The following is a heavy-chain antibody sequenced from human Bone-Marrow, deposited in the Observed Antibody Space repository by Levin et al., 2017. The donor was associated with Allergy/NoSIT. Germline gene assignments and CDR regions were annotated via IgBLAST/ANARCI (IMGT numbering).Heavy chain of an antibody. D-gene: IGHD3-3*01. CDR2: ISSSSSYI. V-gene: IGHV3-21*01. J-gene: IGHJ5*02. CDR1: GFTFSSYS. CDR3: ARDLSNGFWSGYYTGWFDP. Sequence: GESLKISCAASGFTFSSYSMNWVRQAPGKGLEWVSSISSSSSYIYYADSVKGRFTISRDNAKNSLYLQMNSLRAEDTAVYYCARDLSNGFWSGYYTGWFDPWGQGTLVTVSS.